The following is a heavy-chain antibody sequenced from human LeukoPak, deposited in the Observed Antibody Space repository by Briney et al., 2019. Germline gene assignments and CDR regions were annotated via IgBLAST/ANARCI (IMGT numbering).Heavy chain of an antibody. J-gene: IGHJ4*02. Sequence: SETLSLTCAVYGGSFSGYYWSWIRQPPGKGLEWIGEINHSGSTNYNPSLKIRVTISVDTSKNQFSLKLSSVTAADTAVYYCARRVGTMVRGVIITYNFDYWGQGTLVTVSS. V-gene: IGHV4-34*01. D-gene: IGHD3-10*01. CDR1: GGSFSGYY. CDR2: INHSGST. CDR3: ARRVGTMVRGVIITYNFDY.